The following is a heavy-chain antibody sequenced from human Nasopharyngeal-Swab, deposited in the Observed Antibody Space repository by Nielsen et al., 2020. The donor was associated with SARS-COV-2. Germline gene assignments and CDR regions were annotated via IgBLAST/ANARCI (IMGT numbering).Heavy chain of an antibody. D-gene: IGHD6-13*01. CDR3: ARGPYSSSSYYYYGMDV. Sequence: GESLKISCAASGFTFSSYAMHWVRQAPGKGLEWVAVISYDGSNKYYADSVKGRFTIPRDNSKNTLYLQMNSLSAEDAAVYYCARGPYSSSSYYYYGMDVWGQGTTVTVSS. J-gene: IGHJ6*02. CDR1: GFTFSSYA. CDR2: ISYDGSNK. V-gene: IGHV3-30*04.